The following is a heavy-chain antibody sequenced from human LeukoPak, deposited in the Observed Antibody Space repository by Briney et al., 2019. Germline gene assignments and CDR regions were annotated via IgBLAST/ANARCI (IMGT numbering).Heavy chain of an antibody. CDR1: GGSISSYY. CDR3: ARGRSGYPVALNY. CDR2: IYYSGST. J-gene: IGHJ4*02. V-gene: IGHV4-59*08. Sequence: SETLSLTCTVSGGSISSYYWRWIRQPPGKGLEWIWYIYYSGSTNYNPSLKSRVTVSVDTSKNQFSLKLSSVNAADTAVYYCARGRSGYPVALNYWGQGTLVTVSS. D-gene: IGHD3-3*01.